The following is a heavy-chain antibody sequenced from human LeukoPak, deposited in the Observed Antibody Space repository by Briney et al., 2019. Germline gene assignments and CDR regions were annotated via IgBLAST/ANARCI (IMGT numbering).Heavy chain of an antibody. Sequence: SETLSLTCAVYGGSFSGYYWSWIRQPPGKGLEWIGEINHSGSTNYNPSLTSRVTISVDTSKNQCSLKLSSVTAADTAVYYCARRRYYGSGRSLNWFDPWGQGTLVTVSS. CDR1: GGSFSGYY. J-gene: IGHJ5*02. CDR2: INHSGST. CDR3: ARRRYYGSGRSLNWFDP. V-gene: IGHV4-34*01. D-gene: IGHD3-10*01.